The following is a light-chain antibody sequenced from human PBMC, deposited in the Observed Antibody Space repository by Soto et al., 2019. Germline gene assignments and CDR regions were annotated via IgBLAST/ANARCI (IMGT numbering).Light chain of an antibody. J-gene: IGKJ1*01. V-gene: IGKV3-11*01. Sequence: DIVIPHSPPTLSVPQRERVTLPCRGSQSVSNYYLAWKQQKHGQAPRLLIYDXSNRANGSPASLSGSGSGTDFTRTISSLEPEDCVVYYWQQRSKGGWTFGQGTKVEIK. CDR2: DXS. CDR1: QSVSNY. CDR3: QQRSKGGWT.